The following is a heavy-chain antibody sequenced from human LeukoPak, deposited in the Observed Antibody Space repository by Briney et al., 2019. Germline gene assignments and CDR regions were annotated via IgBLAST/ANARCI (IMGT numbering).Heavy chain of an antibody. V-gene: IGHV3-23*01. CDR2: ISGSGGST. Sequence: GGSLRLSCAASGFTFNNYAMNWVRQGPGKGLEWVSAISGSGGSTYYADSVKGQFTISRDNSKNTVYLQMNSLRAEDTAVYYCAKVDTAMVTPLGVYWGQGTLVTVSS. J-gene: IGHJ4*02. CDR3: AKVDTAMVTPLGVY. D-gene: IGHD5-18*01. CDR1: GFTFNNYA.